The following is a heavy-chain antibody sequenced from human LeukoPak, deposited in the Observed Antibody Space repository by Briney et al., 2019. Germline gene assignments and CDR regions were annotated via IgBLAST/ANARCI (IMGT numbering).Heavy chain of an antibody. D-gene: IGHD3-22*01. CDR3: ATDTARPYYYDSSGPSSYWYFDL. CDR1: GYTLTELS. J-gene: IGHJ2*01. Sequence: ASVKVSCKVSGYTLTELSMHWVRQAPGKGLGWMGGFDPEDGETIYAQKFQGRVTMTEDTSTDTAYMELSSLRSEDTAVYYCATDTARPYYYDSSGPSSYWYFDLWGRGTLVTVSS. V-gene: IGHV1-24*01. CDR2: FDPEDGET.